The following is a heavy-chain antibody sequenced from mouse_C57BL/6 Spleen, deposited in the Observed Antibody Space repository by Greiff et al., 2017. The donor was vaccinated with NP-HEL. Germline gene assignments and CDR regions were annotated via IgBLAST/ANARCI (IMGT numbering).Heavy chain of an antibody. J-gene: IGHJ2*01. CDR3: ARRGYDGYSFNYFDD. Sequence: QVQLQQSGAELVRPGASVKLSCKASGYTFTDYYINWVKQRPGQGLEWIARIYPGSGNTYYNEKFKGKATLTAEKSSSTAYMQLSSLTSEDSAVYCCARRGYDGYSFNYFDDWGQGTTLTVSS. CDR2: IYPGSGNT. CDR1: GYTFTDYY. D-gene: IGHD2-3*01. V-gene: IGHV1-76*01.